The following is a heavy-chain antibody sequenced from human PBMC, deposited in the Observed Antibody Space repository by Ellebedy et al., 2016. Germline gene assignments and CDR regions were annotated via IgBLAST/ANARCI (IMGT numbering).Heavy chain of an antibody. CDR2: IWDDGNNK. CDR3: ARDRRSRGFDY. CDR1: GFTFSAYG. D-gene: IGHD2-15*01. Sequence: GGSLRLSCAASGFTFSAYGMHWVRQAPGKGLEWVAIIWDDGNNKYYADSVRGRFTISRDSSKNRLYLQMNSLKAEDTAVYYCARDRRSRGFDYWGQGTLVTVSS. V-gene: IGHV3-33*01. J-gene: IGHJ4*02.